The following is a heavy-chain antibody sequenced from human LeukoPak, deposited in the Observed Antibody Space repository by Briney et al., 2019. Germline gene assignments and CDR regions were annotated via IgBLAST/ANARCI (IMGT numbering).Heavy chain of an antibody. CDR1: GGSISSYY. D-gene: IGHD1-26*01. CDR2: IYYSGST. V-gene: IGHV4-59*08. J-gene: IGHJ5*02. Sequence: PSETLSLTCTVSGGSISSYYWSWIRQPPGKGLEWIGYIYYSGSTNYNPSLKSRVTISVDTSKNQFSLKLSSVTAADTAVYYCASGGSHPLEWFDPWGQGTLVTVSS. CDR3: ASGGSHPLEWFDP.